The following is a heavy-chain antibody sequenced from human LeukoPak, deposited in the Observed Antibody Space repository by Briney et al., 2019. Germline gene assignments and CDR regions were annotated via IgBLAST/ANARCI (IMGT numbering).Heavy chain of an antibody. CDR2: TRNKANSYST. D-gene: IGHD2-2*01. CDR3: ARFVIVSAVGMDV. CDR1: GFTFSDHY. J-gene: IGHJ6*02. V-gene: IGHV3-72*01. Sequence: GGSLRLSCAASGFTFSDHYMDWVRQAPGKGLEWVGCTRNKANSYSTEYAASVKGRFTISRDESKNSLYLQMNSLKTEDTAVYYCARFVIVSAVGMDVWGQGTTVTVSS.